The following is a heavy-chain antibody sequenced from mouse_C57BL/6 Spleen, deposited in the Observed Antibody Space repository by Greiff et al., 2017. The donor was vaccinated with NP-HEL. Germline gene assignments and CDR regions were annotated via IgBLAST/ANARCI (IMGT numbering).Heavy chain of an antibody. J-gene: IGHJ2*01. CDR2: INPNNGGT. V-gene: IGHV1-26*01. CDR3: ARGRGTTVPYYFDY. CDR1: GYTFTDYY. D-gene: IGHD1-1*01. Sequence: VQLQQSGPELVKPGASVKISCKASGYTFTDYYMNWVKQSHGKSLEWIGDINPNNGGTSYNQKFKGKATLTVDKSSSTAYMELRSLTSEDSAVYYCARGRGTTVPYYFDYWGQGTTLTVSS.